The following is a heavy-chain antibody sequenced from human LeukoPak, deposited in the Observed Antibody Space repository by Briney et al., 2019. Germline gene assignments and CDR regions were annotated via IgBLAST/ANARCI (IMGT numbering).Heavy chain of an antibody. Sequence: GGSLRLSCAASGFTFSSYAMHWVRQAPGKGLEWVAVISYDGSNKYYADSVKGRFTISRDNSKNTLYLQMNSLRAEDTAVYYCARPHNFGWLFDWFDPWGQGTLVTVFS. J-gene: IGHJ5*02. CDR2: ISYDGSNK. D-gene: IGHD3-9*01. CDR3: ARPHNFGWLFDWFDP. CDR1: GFTFSSYA. V-gene: IGHV3-30*04.